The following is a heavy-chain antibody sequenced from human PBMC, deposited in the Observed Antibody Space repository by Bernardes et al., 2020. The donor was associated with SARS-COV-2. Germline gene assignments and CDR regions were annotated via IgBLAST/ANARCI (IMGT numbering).Heavy chain of an antibody. CDR1: GFTFSSYA. Sequence: GGSLRLSCAASGFTFSSYAMSWVRQAPGKGLEWVSAISCSGGSTYYADSVKGRFTISRDNSKNTLYLQMNSLRAEDTAVYYCAKDPGTYYYDSSGYSPDAFDIWGQGTMVTVSS. J-gene: IGHJ3*02. V-gene: IGHV3-23*01. CDR2: ISCSGGST. CDR3: AKDPGTYYYDSSGYSPDAFDI. D-gene: IGHD3-22*01.